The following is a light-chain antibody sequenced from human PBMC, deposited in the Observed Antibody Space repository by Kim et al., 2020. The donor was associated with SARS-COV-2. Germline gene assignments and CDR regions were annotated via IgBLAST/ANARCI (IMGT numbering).Light chain of an antibody. CDR3: LQHHSSPFS. J-gene: IGKJ5*01. CDR2: GAS. Sequence: DIQMTQSPSSLSASVGDRVTITCRASQDIGNDLGWYQQSPGRAPKRLIYGASNLQSGVPSRYSGSGSEPELTLTINSLQPENFATYFCLQHHSSPFSFGHGTRLQI. V-gene: IGKV1-17*01. CDR1: QDIGND.